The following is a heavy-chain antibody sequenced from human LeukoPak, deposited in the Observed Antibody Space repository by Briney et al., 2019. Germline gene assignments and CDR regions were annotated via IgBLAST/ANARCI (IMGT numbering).Heavy chain of an antibody. CDR3: ARDMVEVDY. V-gene: IGHV4-38-2*02. CDR1: GYSISSGYY. D-gene: IGHD3-10*01. Sequence: SETLSLTCTVSGYSISSGYYWGWIRQPPGKGLEWIGSIYHSGSTYYNPSLKSRVTISVDTSKNQFSLKLSSVTAADTAVYYCARDMVEVDYWGQGTLVTVSS. CDR2: IYHSGST. J-gene: IGHJ4*02.